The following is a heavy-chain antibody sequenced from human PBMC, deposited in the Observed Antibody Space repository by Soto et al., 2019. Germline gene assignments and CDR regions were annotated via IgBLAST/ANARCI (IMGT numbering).Heavy chain of an antibody. J-gene: IGHJ5*02. CDR1: GYTFTSYH. CDR3: TTLPPRTVVVVTEIPT. Sequence: ASVKVSCKASGYTFTSYHINWVRQATGQGLEWMGWMNPNSGDTAYAQNFQGRITMTRNTSISTAYMELSSLRSEDTAVYYCTTLPPRTVVVVTEIPTWGRGTLVTVSS. D-gene: IGHD2-21*02. V-gene: IGHV1-8*01. CDR2: MNPNSGDT.